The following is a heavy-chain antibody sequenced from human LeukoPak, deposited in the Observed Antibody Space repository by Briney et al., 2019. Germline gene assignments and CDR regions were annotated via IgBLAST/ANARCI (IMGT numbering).Heavy chain of an antibody. CDR2: IKQDGSEK. V-gene: IGHV3-7*03. CDR3: ARVSKYSSGWYYPNYYYGMDV. J-gene: IGHJ6*02. D-gene: IGHD6-19*01. Sequence: PSETLSLTCAVYGGSFSGYYWSWVRQAPGKGLEWVANIKQDGSEKYYVDSVKGRFTISRDNAKNSLYLQMNSLRAEDTAVYYCARVSKYSSGWYYPNYYYGMDVWGQGTTVTVSS. CDR1: GGSFSGYY.